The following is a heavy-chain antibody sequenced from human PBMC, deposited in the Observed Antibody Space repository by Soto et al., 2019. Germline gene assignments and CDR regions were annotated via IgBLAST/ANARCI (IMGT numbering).Heavy chain of an antibody. CDR1: GGSISSGGYY. D-gene: IGHD3-22*01. J-gene: IGHJ4*02. Sequence: LSLTCTVSGGSISSGGYYWSWIRQHPGKGLEWIGYIYYSGSTYYNPSLKSRVTISVDTSKNQFSLKLSSVTAADTAVYYCARGITMIVVVKDWGQGTLVTVSS. CDR2: IYYSGST. V-gene: IGHV4-31*03. CDR3: ARGITMIVVVKD.